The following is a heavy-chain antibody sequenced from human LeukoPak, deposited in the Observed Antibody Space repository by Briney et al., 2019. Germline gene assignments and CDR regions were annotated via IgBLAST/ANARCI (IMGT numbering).Heavy chain of an antibody. V-gene: IGHV3-33*06. CDR3: VKDAQRGFDYSNSLQH. D-gene: IGHD4-11*01. CDR1: GFTFSRYG. J-gene: IGHJ4*02. CDR2: IWSDATNQ. Sequence: GGSLRLSCEASGFTFSRYGMHWVRQAPGKGLEWVAVIWSDATNQYYSDSVKGRFTISRDNFKRTVSLQMNSLRAEDTAVYYCVKDAQRGFDYSNSLQHWGQGSLVTVSS.